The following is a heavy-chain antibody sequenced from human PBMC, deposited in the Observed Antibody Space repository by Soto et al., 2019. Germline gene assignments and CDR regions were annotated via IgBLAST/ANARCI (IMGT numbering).Heavy chain of an antibody. J-gene: IGHJ3*01. D-gene: IGHD3-3*01. CDR3: AIGYDDFWSGYYDAFEF. V-gene: IGHV4-59*01. CDR2: IYYSGST. Sequence: SETLSLTCTVSGGSISSYYWSWIRQPPGKGLEWIGYIYYSGSTNYNPSLKSRVTISVDTSKNQFSLKLSSVTAADTAVYYCAIGYDDFWSGYYDAFEFWGKGTMVTV. CDR1: GGSISSYY.